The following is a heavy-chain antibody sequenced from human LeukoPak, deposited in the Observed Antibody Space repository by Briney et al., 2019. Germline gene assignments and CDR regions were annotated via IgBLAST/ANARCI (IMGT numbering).Heavy chain of an antibody. V-gene: IGHV1-46*03. J-gene: IGHJ4*02. CDR1: GYTFTSYY. Sequence: ASVKVSCKASGYTFTSYYMHWVRHAPGQGLEWMGIINPSGGSTSYAQKFQGRVTMTRDTSTSTVYMELSSLRSEDTAVYYCARDPYSYGSIDYWGQGTLVTVSS. CDR3: ARDPYSYGSIDY. CDR2: INPSGGST. D-gene: IGHD5-18*01.